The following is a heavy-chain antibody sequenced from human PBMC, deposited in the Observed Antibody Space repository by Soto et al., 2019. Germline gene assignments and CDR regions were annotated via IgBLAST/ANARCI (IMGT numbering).Heavy chain of an antibody. CDR2: VSTYTGNT. CDR1: GLTLFRYG. D-gene: IGHD2-15*01. CDR3: ARDVGVSTLPYYFDY. V-gene: IGHV1-18*01. Sequence: GGPVEVSRQGSGLTLFRYGISWGRQGPGQGLEWVGWVSTYTGNTNYAQKLQGRLTMTTDTSTSTAYMELRSLRSDDTAVYYCARDVGVSTLPYYFDYWGQGTLVTVSS. J-gene: IGHJ4*02.